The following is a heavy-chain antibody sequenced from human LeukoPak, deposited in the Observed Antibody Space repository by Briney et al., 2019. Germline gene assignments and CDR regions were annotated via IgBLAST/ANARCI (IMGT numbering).Heavy chain of an antibody. V-gene: IGHV1-2*02. J-gene: IGHJ4*02. CDR2: INPNSGGT. D-gene: IGHD4/OR15-4a*01. CDR3: ARKPTAYPNDY. Sequence: ASVKVSCKASGYTFTGYNMHWVRQAPGQGLEWMGWINPNSGGTNYAQRLQGRVTVTTETSTSTAYMELRSLRPDDTAIYYCARKPTAYPNDYWGQGTLVTVSS. CDR1: GYTFTGYN.